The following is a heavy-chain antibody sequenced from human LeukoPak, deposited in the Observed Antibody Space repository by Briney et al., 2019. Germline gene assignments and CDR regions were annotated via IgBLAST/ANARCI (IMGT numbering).Heavy chain of an antibody. CDR2: INHSGST. V-gene: IGHV4-34*01. J-gene: IGHJ3*02. D-gene: IGHD6-6*01. CDR1: GGSFSGYY. Sequence: PSETLSLTCAVYGGSFSGYYWSWIRQPPGKGLEWIGEINHSGSTNYNPSLKSRVTISVDTSKNQFSLKLSSVTAADTAVYYCARDLEYSTFLDAFDIWGQGTMVTVSS. CDR3: ARDLEYSTFLDAFDI.